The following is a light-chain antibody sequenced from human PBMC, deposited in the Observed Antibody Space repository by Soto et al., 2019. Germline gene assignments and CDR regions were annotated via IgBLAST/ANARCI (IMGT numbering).Light chain of an antibody. J-gene: IGLJ1*01. CDR3: SSFAGSYTHV. Sequence: QSALTQPPSVSGSPGQAVTFSCTGTNSDVGRYDYVSWYQQLPGEAPKLIIYDVTKRPSGVPTRFSGSKSGNTASLTISGLQAEDEADYFCSSFAGSYTHVFGSGTSSPS. CDR2: DVT. V-gene: IGLV2-11*01. CDR1: NSDVGRYDY.